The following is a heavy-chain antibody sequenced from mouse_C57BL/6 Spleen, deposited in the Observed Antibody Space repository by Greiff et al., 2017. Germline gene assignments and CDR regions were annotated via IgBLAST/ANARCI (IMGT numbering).Heavy chain of an antibody. J-gene: IGHJ3*01. CDR2: IDPSDSYT. CDR1: GYTFTSYW. CDR3: ARGGYGSSYVGWFAY. V-gene: IGHV1-69*01. D-gene: IGHD1-1*01. Sequence: VQLQQPGAELVMPGASVKLSCKASGYTFTSYWMHWVKQRPGQGLEWIGEIDPSDSYTNYNQKFKGKSTLTVDKSSSTAYMQLSSLTSEDSAVYYCARGGYGSSYVGWFAYWGQGTLVTVSA.